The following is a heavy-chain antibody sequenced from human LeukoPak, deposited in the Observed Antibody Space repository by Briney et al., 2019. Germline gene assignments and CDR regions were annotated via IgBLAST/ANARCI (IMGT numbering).Heavy chain of an antibody. V-gene: IGHV1-18*01. CDR3: ARGRPFPLWFGETHYGMDV. CDR1: GYTFTSYG. J-gene: IGHJ6*02. Sequence: ASVKVSCKASGYTFTSYGISWVRQAPGQGLEWMGWISAYNGNTNYAQKLQGRVTMTTDTSTSTAYMELRSLRSDDTAVYYCARGRPFPLWFGETHYGMDVWGQGTTVTVSS. CDR2: ISAYNGNT. D-gene: IGHD3-10*01.